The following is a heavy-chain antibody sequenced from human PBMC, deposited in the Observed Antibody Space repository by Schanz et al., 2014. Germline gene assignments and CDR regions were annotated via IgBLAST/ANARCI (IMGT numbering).Heavy chain of an antibody. D-gene: IGHD3-10*01. CDR2: INPIGGST. J-gene: IGHJ4*02. V-gene: IGHV1-46*01. CDR1: GYTFTNFF. Sequence: QVHLVQSGAEVHKPGASLKISCKASGYTFTNFFLHWVRQAPGQGLEWMGIINPIGGSTTYAQKFRGAVTLTTDTSTDTAYLELTSLRSEDTALYYCAKDGIMVQGVIWERYFDSWGQGTLVTVAS. CDR3: AKDGIMVQGVIWERYFDS.